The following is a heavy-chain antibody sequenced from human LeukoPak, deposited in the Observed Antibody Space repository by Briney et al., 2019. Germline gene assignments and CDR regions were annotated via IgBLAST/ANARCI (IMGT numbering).Heavy chain of an antibody. CDR3: AKDLGLGYCTNGVCSNDY. Sequence: GGSLRLSCAASGFTFSSYAMTWVRQAPGKGLEWVSAISGSGRSTSYADSVKGRFTISRDNPKNTLSLQMNSLRAEDTAVYYCAKDLGLGYCTNGVCSNDYWGQGTLVTVSS. J-gene: IGHJ4*02. D-gene: IGHD2-8*01. CDR2: ISGSGRST. V-gene: IGHV3-23*01. CDR1: GFTFSSYA.